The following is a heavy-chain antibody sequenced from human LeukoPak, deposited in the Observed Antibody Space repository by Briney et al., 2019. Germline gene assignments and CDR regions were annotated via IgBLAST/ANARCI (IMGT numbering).Heavy chain of an antibody. CDR2: INHSGST. J-gene: IGHJ4*02. CDR1: GGSFSGYY. D-gene: IGHD4-17*01. Sequence: PSETLSLTCAVYGGSFSGYYWSWIRQPPGKGLEWIGEINHSGSTNYNPSLKSRVTISVGTSKNQFSLKLSSVTAADTAVYYCARDHYGDPIDYWGQGTLVTVSS. V-gene: IGHV4-34*01. CDR3: ARDHYGDPIDY.